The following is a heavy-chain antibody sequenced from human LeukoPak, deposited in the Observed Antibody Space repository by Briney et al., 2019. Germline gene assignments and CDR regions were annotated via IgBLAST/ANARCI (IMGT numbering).Heavy chain of an antibody. D-gene: IGHD3-10*01. CDR1: GYSFTSYW. CDR2: IYPGDSDT. V-gene: IGHV5-51*01. Sequence: GESLQISCKGSGYSFTSYWIGWVRQLPGKGLEWMGIIYPGDSDTRYSPSFQGQVTISADKSISTAYLQWSSLKASDTAMYYCARRGGDYYYGMDVWGQGTTVTVSS. CDR3: ARRGGDYYYGMDV. J-gene: IGHJ6*02.